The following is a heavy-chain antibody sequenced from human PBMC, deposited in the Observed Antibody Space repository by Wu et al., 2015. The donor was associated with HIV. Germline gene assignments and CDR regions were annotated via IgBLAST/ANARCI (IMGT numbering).Heavy chain of an antibody. V-gene: IGHV1-18*04. J-gene: IGHJ4*02. CDR1: GYTFTGYY. CDR3: AGLRLGEFSLAY. Sequence: QVQLVQSGAEVKKPGASVKVSCKTSGYTFTGYYIHWVRQAPGQGLEWMGWISPYKSNTNSAQKFQGRVTMTTDTSTNTAYMELWSLRPDDTAVYYCAGLRLGEFSLAYWGQGTLVTVSS. CDR2: ISPYKSNT. D-gene: IGHD3-16*02.